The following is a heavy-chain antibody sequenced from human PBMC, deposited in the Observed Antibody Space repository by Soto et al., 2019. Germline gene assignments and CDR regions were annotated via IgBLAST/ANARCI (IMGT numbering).Heavy chain of an antibody. J-gene: IGHJ4*01. Sequence: GGSLRLSCAAYGFTFSSYPMHWVRQAPGKALEWVAVISYDASNKYYADSVKGRFTISIVNSKNTLYLQMNSLRAEDMAVYYCAREGCFNGVCYGLPPDSDDYWGHVSQVAVSS. CDR3: AREGCFNGVCYGLPPDSDDY. CDR2: ISYDASNK. CDR1: GFTFSSYP. D-gene: IGHD2-8*01. V-gene: IGHV3-30*01.